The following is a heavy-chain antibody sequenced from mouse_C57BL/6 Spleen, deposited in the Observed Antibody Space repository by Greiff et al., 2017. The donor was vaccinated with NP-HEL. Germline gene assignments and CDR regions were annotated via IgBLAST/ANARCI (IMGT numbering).Heavy chain of an antibody. Sequence: EVQVVESGGGLVQPGGSLSLSCAASGFTFTDYYMSWVRQPPGRALEWLGFIRNKANGYTTEYSASVKGRFTISRDNSQSILYLQMNALRAEDSATYYCARASYDPEYFDYWGQGTTLTVSS. V-gene: IGHV7-3*01. CDR1: GFTFTDYY. CDR2: IRNKANGYTT. D-gene: IGHD2-3*01. J-gene: IGHJ2*01. CDR3: ARASYDPEYFDY.